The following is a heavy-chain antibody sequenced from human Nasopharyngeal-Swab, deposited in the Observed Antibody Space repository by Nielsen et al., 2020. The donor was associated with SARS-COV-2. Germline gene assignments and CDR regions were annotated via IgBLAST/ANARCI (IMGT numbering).Heavy chain of an antibody. Sequence: GGSLRLSCAASGFTFSSYSMDWVRQAPGKGLEWVSYISSSSSTIYYADSVKGRFTISRDNAKSSLFLQMNSLRDEDTAVYYCARDKSVWGSYRYHWGQGTLVTVSS. CDR1: GFTFSSYS. V-gene: IGHV3-48*02. CDR3: ARDKSVWGSYRYH. D-gene: IGHD3-16*02. J-gene: IGHJ4*02. CDR2: ISSSSSTI.